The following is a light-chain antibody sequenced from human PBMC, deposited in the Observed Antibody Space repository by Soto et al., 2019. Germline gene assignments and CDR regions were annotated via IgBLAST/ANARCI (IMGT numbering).Light chain of an antibody. Sequence: SYELTQPPSVSVSPGQTASITCSGDKLGDKYACWYQQKPGQSPVLVIYQDSKRPSGIPERFSGSNSGNTATLTISGTQAMDEADYYCQAWDSSTFDVFGTGTKATVL. CDR3: QAWDSSTFDV. CDR1: KLGDKY. J-gene: IGLJ1*01. V-gene: IGLV3-1*01. CDR2: QDS.